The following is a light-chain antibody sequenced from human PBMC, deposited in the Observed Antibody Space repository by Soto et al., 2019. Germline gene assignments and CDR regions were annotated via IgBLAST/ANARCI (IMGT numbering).Light chain of an antibody. CDR1: SSNIGSNF. Sequence: QSVLTQPPSMSAAPGQRVTISCSGSSSNIGSNFVSWYQQLPGTAPKLLIFDSYKRPSGIPDRFSGSKSGTSATLGITGLQTGDEADYYCGTWDSSLSAHVFGTGTKVTVL. J-gene: IGLJ1*01. V-gene: IGLV1-51*01. CDR2: DSY. CDR3: GTWDSSLSAHV.